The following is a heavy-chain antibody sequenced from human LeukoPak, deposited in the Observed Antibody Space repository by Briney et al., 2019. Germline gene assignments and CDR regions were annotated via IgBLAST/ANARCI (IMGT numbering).Heavy chain of an antibody. D-gene: IGHD6-13*01. V-gene: IGHV4-59*01. CDR2: IFFSGSI. CDR1: GGSISSYY. CDR3: SRCSRSGWYWDY. Sequence: SETLSLTCTVSGGSISSYYWTWIRQPPGKGLEWIGYIFFSGSIDYNPSLRSRVTISVDTSKNQFSLKLTSLTAADTAVYYCSRCSRSGWYWDYWGQGTLVTVSS. J-gene: IGHJ4*02.